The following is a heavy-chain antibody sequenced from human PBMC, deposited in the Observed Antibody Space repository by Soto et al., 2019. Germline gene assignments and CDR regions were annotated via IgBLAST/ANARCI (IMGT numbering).Heavy chain of an antibody. J-gene: IGHJ6*02. CDR3: AREAASSWSYYYYGMDV. V-gene: IGHV1-3*01. Sequence: ASVKVSCKASGYTFTSYAMHWVRQAPGQRLERMGWINAGNGNTKYSQKFQGSVTITRDTSASTAYMELSSLRSEDTAVYYFAREAASSWSYYYYGMDVWGQGTTVTVSS. D-gene: IGHD6-13*01. CDR2: INAGNGNT. CDR1: GYTFTSYA.